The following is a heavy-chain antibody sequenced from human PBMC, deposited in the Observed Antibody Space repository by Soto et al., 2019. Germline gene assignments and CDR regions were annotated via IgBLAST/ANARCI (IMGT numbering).Heavy chain of an antibody. CDR2: ISSDTI. CDR3: ARAWELG. Sequence: EVQLVESGGGLVQPGGSLRLSCVASGFTFNTYSMNWVRQAPGKGLEWVSYISSDTIYYVDSVQGRFTISRDNAKNSLYLQMNSLRVEDTAVYYCARAWELGWGQGTLVTVSS. V-gene: IGHV3-48*01. D-gene: IGHD1-26*01. CDR1: GFTFNTYS. J-gene: IGHJ4*02.